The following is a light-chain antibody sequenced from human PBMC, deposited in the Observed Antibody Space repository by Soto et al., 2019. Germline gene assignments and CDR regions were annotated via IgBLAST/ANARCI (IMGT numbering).Light chain of an antibody. Sequence: EIVLTQSPATLSLSPGERATLSCRASQSVSSYLAWYQHKPGQAPRLLIYEASNRATGIPARFSGSGSGTDFTITISSLEPEDFAVYYCQQRSNGPSYTFGQGTKLEIK. CDR1: QSVSSY. J-gene: IGKJ2*01. CDR3: QQRSNGPSYT. V-gene: IGKV3-11*01. CDR2: EAS.